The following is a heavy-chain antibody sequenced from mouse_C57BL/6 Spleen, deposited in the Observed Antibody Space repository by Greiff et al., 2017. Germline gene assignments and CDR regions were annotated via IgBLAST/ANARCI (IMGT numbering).Heavy chain of an antibody. V-gene: IGHV1-55*01. CDR3: AREIYDGYYVFAD. CDR1: GYTFTSYW. D-gene: IGHD2-3*01. J-gene: IGHJ3*01. CDR2: IYPGSGST. Sequence: QVQLQQPGAELVKPGASVKMSCKASGYTFTSYWITWVKQRPGQGLEWIGDIYPGSGSTNYNEKFKTKATLTVDTSSSTAYMQLSRLTSEDSAVYYCAREIYDGYYVFADWGQGTLVTVSA.